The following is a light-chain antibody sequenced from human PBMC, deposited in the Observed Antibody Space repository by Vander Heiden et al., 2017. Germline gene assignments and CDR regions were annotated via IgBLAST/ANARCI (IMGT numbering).Light chain of an antibody. CDR3: QQYYTTPHT. CDR1: QSVLHSSNNKNY. CDR2: WAS. Sequence: DIVMTQSPDSLPLSLGQSATINCKSSQSVLHSSNNKNYLAWYQQKPGQPPKLLIYWASTRESGVPDRFSGSGSGTDFTLAISSLQAEDVAVYYCQQYYTTPHTFGQGTKLEIK. V-gene: IGKV4-1*01. J-gene: IGKJ2*01.